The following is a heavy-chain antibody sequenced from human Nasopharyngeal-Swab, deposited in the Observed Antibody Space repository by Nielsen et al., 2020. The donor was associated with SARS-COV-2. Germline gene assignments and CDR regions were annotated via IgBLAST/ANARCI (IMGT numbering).Heavy chain of an antibody. Sequence: GESLKFSCAASGFTFSDCYMSWLRQAPGKGLEWVAYINSRGDSIYYADSVKGRFTISRDNAQNSLSLQMDSLRVDDTAVYYCAREFPALVGAFWDYWGQGTLVTVSS. D-gene: IGHD3-3*02. J-gene: IGHJ4*02. V-gene: IGHV3-11*04. CDR1: GFTFSDCY. CDR2: INSRGDSI. CDR3: AREFPALVGAFWDY.